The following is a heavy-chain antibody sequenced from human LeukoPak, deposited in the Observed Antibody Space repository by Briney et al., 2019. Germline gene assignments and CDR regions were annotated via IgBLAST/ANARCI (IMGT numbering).Heavy chain of an antibody. CDR1: GFTFSNYH. CDR2: ISSSSRAT. CDR3: ARDGGYCSSTSCFYFDY. D-gene: IGHD2-2*03. V-gene: IGHV3-48*04. J-gene: IGHJ4*02. Sequence: GGSLRLSCTASGFTFSNYHMKWVRQAPGRGLEWVSYISSSSRATYYADSVKGRFTISRDNAKNSLYLQMNSLRAEDTAVYYCARDGGYCSSTSCFYFDYWGQGTLVTVSS.